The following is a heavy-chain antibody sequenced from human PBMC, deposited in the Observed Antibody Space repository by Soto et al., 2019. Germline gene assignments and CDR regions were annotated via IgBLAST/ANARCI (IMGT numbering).Heavy chain of an antibody. D-gene: IGHD3-10*01. V-gene: IGHV4-30-4*01. Sequence: SETLSLTCTVSGGSISSGDYYWSWIRQPPGKGLEWIGYIYYSGSTYYNPSLKSRVTISVDTSKNQFSLKLSSVTAADTAVYYCARGAELDYGSGSYYSDYFDYWGQGTLVNVS. CDR1: GGSISSGDYY. CDR2: IYYSGST. J-gene: IGHJ4*02. CDR3: ARGAELDYGSGSYYSDYFDY.